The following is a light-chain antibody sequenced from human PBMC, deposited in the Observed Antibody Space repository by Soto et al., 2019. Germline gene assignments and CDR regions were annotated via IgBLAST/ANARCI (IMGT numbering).Light chain of an antibody. CDR3: MQGTHWAIT. CDR1: QSLLHSNGYNY. CDR2: LGS. V-gene: IGKV2-28*01. Sequence: DIVMTQSPLSLPVTPGEPASISCRSSQSLLHSNGYNYLDWYLQKPGQSPQLLIYLGSNRASGVPDRFSGSGSGTDFTLKISRVEAEDVGVYYCMQGTHWAITFGQGTRLEIK. J-gene: IGKJ5*01.